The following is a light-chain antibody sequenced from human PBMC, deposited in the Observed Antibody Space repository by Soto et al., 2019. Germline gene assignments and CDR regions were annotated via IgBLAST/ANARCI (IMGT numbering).Light chain of an antibody. CDR2: LGS. Sequence: DIVLNHSPLSLPVTPGEPASISCRSSQSLLHSNGNIYLDWYLQKPGQSPQLLISLGSIRASGVPDRFSGSGSGTDFTLKITRVEAEDVGVYYFMQAIQAPRTFGLGTKVEIK. CDR3: MQAIQAPRT. V-gene: IGKV2-28*01. CDR1: QSLLHSNGNIY. J-gene: IGKJ1*01.